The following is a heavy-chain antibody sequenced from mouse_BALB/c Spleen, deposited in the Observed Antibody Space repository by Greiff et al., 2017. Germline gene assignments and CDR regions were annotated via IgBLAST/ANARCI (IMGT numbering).Heavy chain of an antibody. V-gene: IGHV3-8*02. CDR2: ISYSGST. CDR1: GDSITSGY. J-gene: IGHJ2*01. Sequence: EVKLVESGPSLVKPSQTLSLTCSVTGDSITSGYWNWIRKFPGNKLEYMGYISYSGSTYYNPSLKSRISITRDTSKNKYYLQLNSVTTEDTATYYCARAYDGGYFDYWGQGTTLTVSS. D-gene: IGHD2-12*01. CDR3: ARAYDGGYFDY.